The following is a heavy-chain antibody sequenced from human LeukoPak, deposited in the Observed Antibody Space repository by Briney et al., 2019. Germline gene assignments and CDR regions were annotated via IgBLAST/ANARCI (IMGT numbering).Heavy chain of an antibody. V-gene: IGHV3-48*02. Sequence: GASLRLSCAASGFTFSSYGMHWVRQAPGKGLEGVSSISRSSSTKYYEASVKGRFTISRDNAKSSLFLQMNSLRDEDTPVYYCARVLRYCSGGNCYSGGLGYMDVWGKGTTVTISS. CDR2: ISRSSSTK. CDR3: ARVLRYCSGGNCYSGGLGYMDV. CDR1: GFTFSSYG. D-gene: IGHD2-15*01. J-gene: IGHJ6*03.